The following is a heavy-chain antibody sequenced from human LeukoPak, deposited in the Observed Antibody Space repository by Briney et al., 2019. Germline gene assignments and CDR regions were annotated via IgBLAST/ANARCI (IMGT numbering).Heavy chain of an antibody. CDR1: GGSISSYY. Sequence: SETLSLTCTVPGGSISSYYWSWIRQPAVKGLEWIGRIYTSGSTNYNPSLKSRVTMSVDTSKNQFSLKLSSVTAADTAVYYCARVFAPSYDFWSGPNWFDPWGQGTLVTVSS. J-gene: IGHJ5*02. D-gene: IGHD3-3*01. CDR3: ARVFAPSYDFWSGPNWFDP. V-gene: IGHV4-4*07. CDR2: IYTSGST.